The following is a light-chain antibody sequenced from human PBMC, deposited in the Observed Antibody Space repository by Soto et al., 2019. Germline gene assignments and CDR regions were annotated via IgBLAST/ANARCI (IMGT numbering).Light chain of an antibody. V-gene: IGLV2-14*01. CDR1: SSDVGGYNY. CDR2: DVS. J-gene: IGLJ2*01. CDR3: SSYTSISTPVV. Sequence: QSALTQPASVSGSPGQSITISCTGTSSDVGGYNYVSWYQQHPGKAPKLMIYDVSNRPSGVSNRFSGSKSGNTASLTISGLQAEDEADYYCSSYTSISTPVVSGGGTKLTVL.